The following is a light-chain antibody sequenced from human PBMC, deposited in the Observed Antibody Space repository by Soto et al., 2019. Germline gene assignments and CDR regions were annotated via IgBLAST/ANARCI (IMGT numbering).Light chain of an antibody. J-gene: IGKJ5*01. CDR2: DAS. CDR1: QDIRKY. V-gene: IGKV1-33*01. CDR3: QQYDNLPIT. Sequence: DIQMTQSPSFLSASVGDRFTITCQASQDIRKYLNWYQKKKGKAPKLLIYDASNLETGVPPRLSGSGYGTDFTFTISSMQTEDIETYYCQQYDNLPITFGHGTRLEIK.